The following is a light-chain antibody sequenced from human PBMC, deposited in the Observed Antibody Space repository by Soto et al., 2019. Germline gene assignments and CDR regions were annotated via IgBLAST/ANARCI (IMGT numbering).Light chain of an antibody. J-gene: IGLJ2*01. Sequence: QSALTQPPSASGSPGQSVTISCTGTSSDVGCYNYVSWYQQHPGKVPKLMIYEVSKRPSGVPDRFSGSKSGNTASLTVSGLQAEDEADYYCSSYAGRNTLVFGGGTKLTVL. CDR3: SSYAGRNTLV. V-gene: IGLV2-8*01. CDR1: SSDVGCYNY. CDR2: EVS.